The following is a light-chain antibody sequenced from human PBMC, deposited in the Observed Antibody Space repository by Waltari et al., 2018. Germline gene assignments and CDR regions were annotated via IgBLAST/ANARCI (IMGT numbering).Light chain of an antibody. V-gene: IGLV3-27*01. CDR3: YSAADNNLRV. Sequence: SYVLTQPSSVSVSPGQTSRITCPGDVLAKKYARWFQQKPGQAPVLVIYKDSERPSGIPERFSGSSSGTTVTLTISGAQVEDEADYYCYSAADNNLRVFGGGTKLTVL. J-gene: IGLJ3*02. CDR2: KDS. CDR1: VLAKKY.